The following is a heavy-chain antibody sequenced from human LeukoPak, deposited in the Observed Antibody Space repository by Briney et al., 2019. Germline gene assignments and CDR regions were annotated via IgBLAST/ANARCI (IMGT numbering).Heavy chain of an antibody. J-gene: IGHJ4*02. Sequence: GGSLRLSCAASGFTFSHYSMHWVRQAPGKGLEYASAINSNGDDTYYVNSVKGRFTISRDNSKNTLYLQMGSLRAEDMAVYYCARDPGRSPDYWGQGTLVTVS. V-gene: IGHV3-64*01. CDR3: ARDPGRSPDY. CDR2: INSNGDDT. CDR1: GFTFSHYS. D-gene: IGHD1-26*01.